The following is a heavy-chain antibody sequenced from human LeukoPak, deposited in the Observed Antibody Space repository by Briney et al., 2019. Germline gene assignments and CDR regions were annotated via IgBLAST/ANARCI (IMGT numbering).Heavy chain of an antibody. CDR1: GFTFSNYA. CDR3: ARPLYSSSSGSDY. D-gene: IGHD6-6*01. V-gene: IGHV3-23*01. Sequence: GGSLRLSCAASGFTFSNYAMSWVRQAPGKGLEWVSGISGSGGSTYYADSVKGRFTISRDNSKNTLYLQINSLRAEDTAVYYCARPLYSSSSGSDYWGQGTLVTVSS. J-gene: IGHJ4*02. CDR2: ISGSGGST.